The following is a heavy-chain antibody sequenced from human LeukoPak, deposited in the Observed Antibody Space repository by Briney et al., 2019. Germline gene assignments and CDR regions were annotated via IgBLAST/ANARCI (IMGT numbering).Heavy chain of an antibody. D-gene: IGHD3-22*01. CDR3: ARRADSSGYFVS. V-gene: IGHV5-51*01. CDR1: GYSFTSYW. Sequence: GESLKISYKGSGYSFTSYWIAWLRQMPGKGLEWMGIIYPGDSDTRYSPSFQGQVTISADKSISTAYLQWSSLKASDTAMYYCARRADSSGYFVSWGQGTLVTVSS. J-gene: IGHJ5*01. CDR2: IYPGDSDT.